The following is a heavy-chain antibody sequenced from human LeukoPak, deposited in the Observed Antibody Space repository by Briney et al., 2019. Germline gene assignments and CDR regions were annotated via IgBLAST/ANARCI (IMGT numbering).Heavy chain of an antibody. D-gene: IGHD2-21*01. CDR1: GGSISSYY. V-gene: IGHV4-59*01. J-gene: IGHJ4*02. CDR3: ARGGTYCGGDCSDYYFDY. Sequence: SETLSLTCTVSGGSISSYYWSWIRQPPGKGLEWIGYIYYSGSTNYNPSLKSRVTISVDTSKNQFSLKLSSVTAADTAVYYCARGGTYCGGDCSDYYFDYWGQGTLVTVSS. CDR2: IYYSGST.